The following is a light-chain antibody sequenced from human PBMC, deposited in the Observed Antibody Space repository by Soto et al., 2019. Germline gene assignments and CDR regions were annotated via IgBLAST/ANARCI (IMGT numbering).Light chain of an antibody. J-gene: IGLJ1*01. CDR1: SSDVGGHNY. CDR3: SSYRSTSYV. V-gene: IGLV2-14*01. Sequence: QSVLTQPASVSGSPGQSITISCAGSSSDVGGHNYVSWYQQHPGKAPKLLIYEATNRPSGVSNRFSGSKSGNTASLTISGLQAEDEADYYCSSYRSTSYVFGTGTKVTVL. CDR2: EAT.